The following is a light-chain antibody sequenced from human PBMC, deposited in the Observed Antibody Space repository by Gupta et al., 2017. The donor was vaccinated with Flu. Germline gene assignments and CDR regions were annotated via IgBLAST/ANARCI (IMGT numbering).Light chain of an antibody. CDR2: GAS. CDR1: QSVSSN. J-gene: IGKJ1*01. Sequence: EIVMTQSPATLSVSPGERAILSCRASQSVSSNVAWYQQKPGQAPRLLIYGASTRATGIPGRFSGSGSGTEFGSGTEFTLTISSLQSEDFAVYYCQQYNNWPGTFGQGTKVEIK. V-gene: IGKV3-15*01. CDR3: QQYNNWPGT.